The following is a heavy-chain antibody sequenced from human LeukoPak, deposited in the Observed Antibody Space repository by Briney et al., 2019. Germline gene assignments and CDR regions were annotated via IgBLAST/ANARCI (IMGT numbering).Heavy chain of an antibody. CDR2: INPSGGST. CDR1: GYTFTSYY. CDR3: ARAQDSPLLWFGELLTGSYYFDY. D-gene: IGHD3-10*01. J-gene: IGHJ4*02. V-gene: IGHV1-46*01. Sequence: ASVKVSCKASGYTFTSYYMHWVRQAPGQGLEWMGIINPSGGSTSYAQKFQGRVTMTRDTSTSTVYMELSSLRSEDTAVYYCARAQDSPLLWFGELLTGSYYFDYWGQGTLVTVSS.